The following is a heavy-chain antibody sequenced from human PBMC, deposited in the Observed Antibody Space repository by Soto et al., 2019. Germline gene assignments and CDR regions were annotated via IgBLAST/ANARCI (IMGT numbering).Heavy chain of an antibody. V-gene: IGHV4-39*01. CDR3: ARLPGIFYYMDV. J-gene: IGHJ6*03. CDR1: GGSISSSSYY. Sequence: QLQLQESGPGLVKPSETLSLTCTVSGGSISSSSYYWGWIRQPPGKGLEWIGSIYYSGSTYYNPSLKSRVTISVDTSKNQFSLKLSSVTAADTAVYYCARLPGIFYYMDVWGKGTTVTVSS. CDR2: IYYSGST. D-gene: IGHD1-26*01.